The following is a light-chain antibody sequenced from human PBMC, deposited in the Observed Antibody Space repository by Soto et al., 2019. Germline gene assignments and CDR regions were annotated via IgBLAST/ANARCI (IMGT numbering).Light chain of an antibody. CDR2: GNT. CDR1: SSNIGAGYD. Sequence: QPVLTQPPSVSGAPGQRVTMSCTGSSSNIGAGYDVHWYQQLPGTAPKLLISGNTNRPSGVPDRFSGSKSGTSASLAITGLQAEDEADYYCQSYDSSLSGYVFGTGTKVTVL. CDR3: QSYDSSLSGYV. V-gene: IGLV1-40*01. J-gene: IGLJ1*01.